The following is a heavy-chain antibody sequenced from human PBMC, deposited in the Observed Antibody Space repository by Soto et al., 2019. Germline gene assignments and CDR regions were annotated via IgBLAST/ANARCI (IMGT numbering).Heavy chain of an antibody. J-gene: IGHJ4*02. CDR1: GGSIISYY. Sequence: SETLSLTCTVSGGSIISYYWSWIRQPPGKGLEWIGYIYYSGSTNYNPSLKSRVTISVDTSKNQFSLKLSSVTAADTAVYYCARAYGDYVFDYWGQGTLVTVS. D-gene: IGHD4-17*01. V-gene: IGHV4-59*01. CDR3: ARAYGDYVFDY. CDR2: IYYSGST.